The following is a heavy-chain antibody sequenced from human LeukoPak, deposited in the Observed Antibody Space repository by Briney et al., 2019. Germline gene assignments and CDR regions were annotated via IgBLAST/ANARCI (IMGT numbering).Heavy chain of an antibody. D-gene: IGHD4-17*01. CDR1: GGTFSSYA. Sequence: ASVKVSCKASGGTFSSYAISWVRQAPGQGLEWMGGIIPIFGTANYAQKFQGRVTITADESTSTAYMELSSLRSEDTAVYYCARDDYGDTEGGYWGQGTLVTVSS. CDR3: ARDDYGDTEGGY. CDR2: IIPIFGTA. V-gene: IGHV1-69*13. J-gene: IGHJ4*02.